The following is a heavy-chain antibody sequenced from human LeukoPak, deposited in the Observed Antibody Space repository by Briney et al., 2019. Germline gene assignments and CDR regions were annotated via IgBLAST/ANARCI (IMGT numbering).Heavy chain of an antibody. CDR3: ASSAYRAFYFDY. Sequence: ASVKVSCKASGYTFTSYYMHWVRQATGQGLEWMGIINPSGGSTSYAQKFQGRVTMTRDTSTSTVYMELSSLRSEDTAVYYCASSAYRAFYFDYWGQGTLVTVSS. V-gene: IGHV1-46*01. D-gene: IGHD1-26*01. J-gene: IGHJ4*02. CDR1: GYTFTSYY. CDR2: INPSGGST.